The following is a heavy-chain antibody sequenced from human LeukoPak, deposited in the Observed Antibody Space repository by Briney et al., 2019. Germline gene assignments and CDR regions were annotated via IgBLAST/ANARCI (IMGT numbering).Heavy chain of an antibody. D-gene: IGHD2-21*02. Sequence: GGSLRLSCAASGFTFSSYGMHWVRQAPGKGLEWVAFIRYDGSNKYYADSVKGRFTISRDNSKNTLYLQMNSLRAEDTAVYYCANIYCGGDCYSSYFDYWGQGTLVTVSS. CDR1: GFTFSSYG. CDR2: IRYDGSNK. V-gene: IGHV3-30*02. J-gene: IGHJ4*02. CDR3: ANIYCGGDCYSSYFDY.